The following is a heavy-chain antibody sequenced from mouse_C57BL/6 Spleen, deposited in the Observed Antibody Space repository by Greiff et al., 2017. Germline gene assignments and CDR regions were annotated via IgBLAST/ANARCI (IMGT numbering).Heavy chain of an antibody. CDR1: GFTFSSYA. J-gene: IGHJ1*03. D-gene: IGHD2-4*01. CDR2: ISDGGSYT. CDR3: ARDDYEHFDV. Sequence: EVQGVESGGGLVKPGGSLKLSCAASGFTFSSYAMSWVRQTPEKRLEWVATISDGGSYTYYPDNVKGRFTISRDNAKNNLYLQMSHLKSEDTAMYYCARDDYEHFDVWGTGTTVTVSS. V-gene: IGHV5-4*01.